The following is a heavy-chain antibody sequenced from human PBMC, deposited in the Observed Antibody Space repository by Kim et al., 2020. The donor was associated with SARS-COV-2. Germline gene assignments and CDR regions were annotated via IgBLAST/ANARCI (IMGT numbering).Heavy chain of an antibody. J-gene: IGHJ4*01. D-gene: IGHD3-10*01. CDR1: GFNFSDYY. CDR3: ARVPFGDLSAYYFDL. Sequence: GGSLRLSCAASGFNFSDYYMTWIRQAPGKGLEWVSYISSSGSYVNYADSVKGRFTISRDNAKNSLYLQMSSLRAEDTALYYCARVPFGDLSAYYFDLWG. V-gene: IGHV3-11*01. CDR2: ISSSGSYV.